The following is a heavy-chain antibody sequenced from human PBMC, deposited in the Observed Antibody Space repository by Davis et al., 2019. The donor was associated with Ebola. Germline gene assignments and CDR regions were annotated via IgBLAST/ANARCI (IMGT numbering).Heavy chain of an antibody. J-gene: IGHJ5*02. CDR2: IYHSGST. V-gene: IGHV4-4*02. CDR3: ARVYCSSTSCYSHNWFDP. Sequence: GSLRLSCAVSGGSISSSNWWSWVRQPPGKGLEWIGEIYHSGSTNYNPSLKSRVTISVDKSKNQFSLKLSSVTAADTAVYYCARVYCSSTSCYSHNWFDPWGQGTLVTVSS. CDR1: GGSISSSNW. D-gene: IGHD2-2*01.